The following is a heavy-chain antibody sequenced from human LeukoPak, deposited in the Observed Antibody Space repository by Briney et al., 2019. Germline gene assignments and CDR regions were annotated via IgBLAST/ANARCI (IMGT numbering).Heavy chain of an antibody. V-gene: IGHV3-23*03. CDR2: IYSGGST. CDR1: GFTFSSYA. J-gene: IGHJ3*02. CDR3: ARDHHYDAFDI. Sequence: PGGSLRLSCAASGFTFSSYAMSWVRQAPGKGLEWVSVIYSGGSTYYADSVKGRFTISRDNSKNTLYLQMNSLRAEDTAVYYCARDHHYDAFDIWGQGTMVTVSS.